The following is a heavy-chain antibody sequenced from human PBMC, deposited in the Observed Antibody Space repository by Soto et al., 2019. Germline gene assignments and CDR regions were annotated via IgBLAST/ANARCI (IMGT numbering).Heavy chain of an antibody. CDR3: ARGRGYSGDDHYYYFDMDV. CDR2: SIPIFGTA. D-gene: IGHD5-18*01. Sequence: SVKVSCKDSGGTFNNYPITWVRQAPGEGLEWMGGSIPIFGTANYAQKFQGRVTISVDESTSTAYMELSSLRSEDTAVYYCARGRGYSGDDHYYYFDMDVWGQGPTVTASS. J-gene: IGHJ6*02. CDR1: GGTFNNYP. V-gene: IGHV1-69*13.